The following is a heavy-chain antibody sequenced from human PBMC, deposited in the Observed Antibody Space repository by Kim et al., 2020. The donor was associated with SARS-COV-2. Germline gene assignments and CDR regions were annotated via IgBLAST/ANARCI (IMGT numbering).Heavy chain of an antibody. CDR3: ARGPYYYDSSGYNYYYYGMDV. Sequence: ASVKVSCKASGYTFTGYYMHWVRQAPGQGLEWMGWINPNSGGTNYAQKFQGRVTMTRDTSISTAYMELSRLRSDDTAVYYCARGPYYYDSSGYNYYYYGMDVWGQGTTVAVSS. J-gene: IGHJ6*02. D-gene: IGHD3-22*01. CDR1: GYTFTGYY. CDR2: INPNSGGT. V-gene: IGHV1-2*02.